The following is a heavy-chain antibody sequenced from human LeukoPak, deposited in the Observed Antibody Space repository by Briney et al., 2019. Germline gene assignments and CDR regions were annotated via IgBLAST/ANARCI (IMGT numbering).Heavy chain of an antibody. D-gene: IGHD6-13*01. V-gene: IGHV1-69*13. CDR2: IIPILGTA. CDR1: GGTFSSYA. Sequence: GASVKVSCKASGGTFSSYAISWVRQAPGQGLEWMGGIIPILGTANYAQKFQGRVTITADESTSTAYMELSSLRSEDTAVYYCVRAKRIAAAAEDVWGQGTTVTVSS. J-gene: IGHJ6*02. CDR3: VRAKRIAAAAEDV.